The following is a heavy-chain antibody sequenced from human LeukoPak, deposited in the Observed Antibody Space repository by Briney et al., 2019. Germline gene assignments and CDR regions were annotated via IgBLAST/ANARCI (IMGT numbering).Heavy chain of an antibody. Sequence: ASVKVSCKTSGYKFLSHGISWVRQAPGQGLEWQGWIRADNGDTRFAQKFQGRFTTTTDTSTSTAHMELRSLRSDDTAVYYCARDWPTVIADFWGQGTLVTVSS. CDR1: GYKFLSHG. J-gene: IGHJ1*01. D-gene: IGHD4-11*01. V-gene: IGHV1-18*04. CDR3: ARDWPTVIADF. CDR2: IRADNGDT.